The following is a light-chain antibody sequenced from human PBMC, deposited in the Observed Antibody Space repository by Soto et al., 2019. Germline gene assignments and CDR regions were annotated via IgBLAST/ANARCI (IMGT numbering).Light chain of an antibody. V-gene: IGKV3-11*01. CDR1: QSVDSY. J-gene: IGKJ4*01. CDR2: DVS. Sequence: EIVLTQSPATLSLSPGESATLSCRASQSVDSYLTWYQQKPGQAPRLLVYDVSKRATGIPVRFSGSGSGTDFTLTISSLEPEDVAIYYCRQRRNWPLTFGGGTKVEI. CDR3: RQRRNWPLT.